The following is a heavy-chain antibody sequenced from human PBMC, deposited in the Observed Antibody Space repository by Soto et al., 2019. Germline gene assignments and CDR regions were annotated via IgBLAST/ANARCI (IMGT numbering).Heavy chain of an antibody. CDR3: ARDHHCSGGSCYLFY. Sequence: QVQLVQSGAEVKKPGASVKVSCKASGYTFTGYYMHWVRQAPGQGLEWMGWINPNSGGTDYAQKFQGWVTMTRDTSISTAYMELSRVRSDDTAVYYCARDHHCSGGSCYLFYWGQGTLVTVSS. CDR1: GYTFTGYY. J-gene: IGHJ4*02. V-gene: IGHV1-2*04. D-gene: IGHD2-15*01. CDR2: INPNSGGT.